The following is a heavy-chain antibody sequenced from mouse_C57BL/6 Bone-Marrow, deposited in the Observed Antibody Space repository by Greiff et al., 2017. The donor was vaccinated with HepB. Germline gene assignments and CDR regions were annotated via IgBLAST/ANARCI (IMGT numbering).Heavy chain of an antibody. CDR2: SRNKANDYTT. Sequence: EVMLVESGGGLVQSGRSLRLSCATSGFTFSDFYMEWVRQAPGKGLEWIAASRNKANDYTTEYSASVKGRFIVSRDTSQSILYLQMNALRAEDTAIYYCARGYYYGSSWYFDVWGTGTTVTVSS. D-gene: IGHD1-1*01. J-gene: IGHJ1*03. V-gene: IGHV7-1*01. CDR3: ARGYYYGSSWYFDV. CDR1: GFTFSDFY.